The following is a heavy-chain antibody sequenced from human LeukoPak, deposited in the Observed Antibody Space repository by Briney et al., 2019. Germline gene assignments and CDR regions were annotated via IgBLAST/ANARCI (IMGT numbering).Heavy chain of an antibody. CDR1: GYTFTSYG. D-gene: IGHD3-10*01. CDR3: ARDLHYYGSGSYYPYSYGMDV. J-gene: IGHJ6*02. V-gene: IGHV1-18*01. CDR2: ISAYNGNT. Sequence: ASVKVSCEASGYTFTSYGISWVRQAPGQGLEWMGWISAYNGNTNYAQKLQGRVTMTTDTSTSTAYMELRSLRSDDTAVYYCARDLHYYGSGSYYPYSYGMDVWGQGTTVTVSS.